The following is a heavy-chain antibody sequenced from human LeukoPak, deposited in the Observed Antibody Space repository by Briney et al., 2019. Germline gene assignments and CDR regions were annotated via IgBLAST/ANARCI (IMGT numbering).Heavy chain of an antibody. CDR3: ARGPHERSGYPDD. V-gene: IGHV1-18*01. D-gene: IGHD3-22*01. CDR2: ISPYNGNT. CDR1: GYTFNTYG. Sequence: ASVKGSCKPYGYTFNTYGITWVRQAPGQGLEWMGWISPYNGNTNYAQKFQGRVTMTTDTSTSTAYMELRSLRSDDTAVYYCARGPHERSGYPDDWGQGTLVTVSS. J-gene: IGHJ4*02.